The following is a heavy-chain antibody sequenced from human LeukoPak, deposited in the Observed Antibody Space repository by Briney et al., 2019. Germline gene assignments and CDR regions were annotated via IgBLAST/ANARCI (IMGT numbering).Heavy chain of an antibody. D-gene: IGHD5-18*01. J-gene: IGHJ4*02. Sequence: SETLSLTCTVLGYSTSGGYYWSWIRQPPGKGLEWIGYIYYSGSTYYNPSLKSRVTISVDTSKNQFSLKLSSVTAADTAVYYCARTDTAMPNGGLLFDYWGQGTLVTVSS. V-gene: IGHV4-30-4*08. CDR1: GYSTSGGYY. CDR2: IYYSGST. CDR3: ARTDTAMPNGGLLFDY.